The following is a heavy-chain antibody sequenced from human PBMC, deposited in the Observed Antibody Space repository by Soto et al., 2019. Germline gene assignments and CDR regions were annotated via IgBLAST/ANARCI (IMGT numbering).Heavy chain of an antibody. V-gene: IGHV4-30-2*01. J-gene: IGHJ4*02. CDR2: IYHSGST. D-gene: IGHD2-15*01. CDR1: EGTIGNRGYS. Sequence: VAEGTIGNRGYSWSWIRQPPGKGLEWIGYIYHSGSTYYNPSLKSRVTISVDRSKNQFSLKLSSVTAADTAVYYCAGDPIVWGQGTLVTVSS. CDR3: AGDPIV.